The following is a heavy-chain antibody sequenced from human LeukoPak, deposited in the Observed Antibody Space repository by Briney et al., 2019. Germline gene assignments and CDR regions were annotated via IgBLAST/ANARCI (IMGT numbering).Heavy chain of an antibody. J-gene: IGHJ4*02. D-gene: IGHD2-21*02. V-gene: IGHV3-30-3*01. Sequence: GGSLRLSCAASGFTFSSYAMHWVRQAPGKGLEWVAVISYDGSNKYHADSVKGRFTISRGNPKNTLYLQMNSLRAEDTAVYYCARAVVVVTARLDYWGQGTLVTVSS. CDR3: ARAVVVVTARLDY. CDR2: ISYDGSNK. CDR1: GFTFSSYA.